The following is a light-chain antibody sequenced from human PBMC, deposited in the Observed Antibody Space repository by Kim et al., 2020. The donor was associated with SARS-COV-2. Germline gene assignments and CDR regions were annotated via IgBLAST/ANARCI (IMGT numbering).Light chain of an antibody. J-gene: IGLJ2*01. Sequence: GVSNRFSGSKSGNRASLTISGLQTEDEADYYCCSYTSRFTFAFGGGTQLTVL. CDR3: CSYTSRFTFA. V-gene: IGLV2-14*01.